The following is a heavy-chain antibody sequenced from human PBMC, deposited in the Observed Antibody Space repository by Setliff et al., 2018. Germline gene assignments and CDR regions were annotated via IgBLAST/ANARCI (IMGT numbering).Heavy chain of an antibody. D-gene: IGHD2-21*02. CDR2: INHDGIEK. CDR1: GFSFRDSW. J-gene: IGHJ5*02. V-gene: IGHV3-7*01. CDR3: VRGGEGRDDSNSGS. Sequence: GGSLRLSCAASGFSFRDSWISWVRQAPGKGLEWVANINHDGIEKYYVDSVKGRFTISRDNAKNSLYLQMNSLRAEDTAVYYCVRGGEGRDDSNSGSWGQGTLVTVSS.